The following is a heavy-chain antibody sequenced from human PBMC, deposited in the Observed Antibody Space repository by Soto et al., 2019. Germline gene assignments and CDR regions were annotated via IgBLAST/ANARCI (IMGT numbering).Heavy chain of an antibody. CDR2: INPNSGGT. CDR3: GSPPPPYCSSTSCSSFAP. CDR1: GYTFTGYY. J-gene: IGHJ5*02. D-gene: IGHD2-2*01. V-gene: IGHV1-2*04. Sequence: ASVKVSCKASGYTFTGYYMHWVRQAPGQGLEWMGWINPNSGGTNYAQKFQGWVTMTRDTSISTAYMELSRLRSDDTAVYYCGSPPPPYCSSTSCSSFAPWGQETRVTVSS.